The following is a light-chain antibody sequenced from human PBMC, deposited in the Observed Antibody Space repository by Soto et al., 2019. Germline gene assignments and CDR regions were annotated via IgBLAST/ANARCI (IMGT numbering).Light chain of an antibody. J-gene: IGKJ1*01. CDR2: DAS. CDR3: QQYSSYSWT. Sequence: DIQMTQSPSFLSASVGDKVTITCRATESVSKWLAWYQEKPGNPPRPLIYDASTLESGVPSRFSGSGSGTEFALTISSLQADDFAIYYCQQYSSYSWTFGQGTKVEMK. CDR1: ESVSKW. V-gene: IGKV1-5*01.